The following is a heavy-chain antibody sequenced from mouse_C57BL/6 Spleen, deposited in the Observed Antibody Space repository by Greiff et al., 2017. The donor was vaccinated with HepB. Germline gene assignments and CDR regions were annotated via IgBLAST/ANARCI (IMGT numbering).Heavy chain of an antibody. Sequence: VQLQQSGAELVKPGASVKLSCKASGYTFTEYTIPWVKQRSGQGLEWIGWFDPGSGSIKYNEKFKDKATLSADKSSSTVYMELSRLTSEDSAVYFFARPVYYSSSPAWFAYWGQGTLVTVAT. CDR1: GYTFTEYT. CDR3: ARPVYYSSSPAWFAY. CDR2: FDPGSGSI. V-gene: IGHV1-62-2*01. J-gene: IGHJ3*01. D-gene: IGHD1-1*01.